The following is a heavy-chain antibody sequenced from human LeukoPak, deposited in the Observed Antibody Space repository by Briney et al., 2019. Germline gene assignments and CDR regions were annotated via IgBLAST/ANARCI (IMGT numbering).Heavy chain of an antibody. CDR2: IYYSGST. D-gene: IGHD3-22*01. CDR3: ARLDFYDSSGYSYFDY. CDR1: GGSISSYY. Sequence: SETLSLTCTVSGGSISSYYWSWIRQPPGKGLEWIGYIYYSGSTNYNPSLKSRVTISVDTSKNQFSLKLSSVTAADTAVYYRARLDFYDSSGYSYFDYWGQGTLVTVSS. J-gene: IGHJ4*02. V-gene: IGHV4-59*08.